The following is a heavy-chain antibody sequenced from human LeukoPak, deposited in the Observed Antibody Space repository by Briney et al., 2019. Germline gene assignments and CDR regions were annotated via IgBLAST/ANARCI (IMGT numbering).Heavy chain of an antibody. CDR2: ISLDGSNK. CDR1: GFTFSSYA. J-gene: IGHJ6*04. Sequence: PGRSLRLSCAASGFTFSSYARHWVGRAPGKGREGGAVISLDGSNKYYADSVKGRFTISRDNSKNTLYLQMNSLRAEDTAVYYCARDCLVCRGGRRPGGMDVWGKGTTVTVSS. D-gene: IGHD6-6*01. V-gene: IGHV3-30*04. CDR3: ARDCLVCRGGRRPGGMDV.